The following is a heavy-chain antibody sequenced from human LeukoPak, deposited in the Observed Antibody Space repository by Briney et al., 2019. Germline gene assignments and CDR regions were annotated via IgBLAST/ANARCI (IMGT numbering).Heavy chain of an antibody. CDR1: GGSISSYH. CDR2: IYYSGST. Sequence: PSETLSLTCTVSGGSISSYHWSWIRQPPGKGLECIGYIYYSGSTNYNPSLKSRVTISVDTSKNQFSLKLSSVTAADTAVYYCARVYYSSSYDYWYFDLWGRGTLVTVSS. V-gene: IGHV4-59*01. D-gene: IGHD6-13*01. CDR3: ARVYYSSSYDYWYFDL. J-gene: IGHJ2*01.